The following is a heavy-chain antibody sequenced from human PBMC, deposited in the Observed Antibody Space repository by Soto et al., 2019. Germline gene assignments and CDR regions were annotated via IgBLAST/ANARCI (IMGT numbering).Heavy chain of an antibody. CDR3: ARGYFDWFAKNDAFDI. Sequence: GGSLRLSCAASGFTFSSYWMSWVRQAPGKGLEWVANIKQDGSEKYYVDSVKGRFTISRDNAKNSLYLQMNSLRAEDTAVYYCARGYFDWFAKNDAFDIWGQGTMVTVSS. J-gene: IGHJ3*02. V-gene: IGHV3-7*01. D-gene: IGHD3-9*01. CDR2: IKQDGSEK. CDR1: GFTFSSYW.